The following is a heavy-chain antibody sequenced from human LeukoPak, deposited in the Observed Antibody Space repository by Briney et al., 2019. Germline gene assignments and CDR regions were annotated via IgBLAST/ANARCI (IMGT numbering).Heavy chain of an antibody. V-gene: IGHV3-33*01. CDR1: GFTLSNYG. CDR2: IWYDGST. Sequence: PGGSLTLSCAASGFTLSNYGMHWVRQAPGKGLEWVAGIWYDGSTYYTDSVKGRIPISRDNSENTLYLQMNTLGAEDTAVYYCARDRTTILSSFDIWGQGTMVTVSS. CDR3: ARDRTTILSSFDI. J-gene: IGHJ3*02. D-gene: IGHD3-9*01.